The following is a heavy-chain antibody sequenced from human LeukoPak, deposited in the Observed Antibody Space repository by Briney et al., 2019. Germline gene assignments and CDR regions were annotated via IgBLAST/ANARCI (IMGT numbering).Heavy chain of an antibody. CDR2: FYPGDSDS. Sequence: GESLKISCKASGYSFTNYWIGWVRQMPGKGLEWMGIFYPGDSDSSYSPSFQGQVTISADKSISTAYLQWSSLKASDTAIYYCAIQSGYSLWGTFDVWGQGTMVTVSS. J-gene: IGHJ3*01. CDR1: GYSFTNYW. V-gene: IGHV5-51*01. D-gene: IGHD3-9*01. CDR3: AIQSGYSLWGTFDV.